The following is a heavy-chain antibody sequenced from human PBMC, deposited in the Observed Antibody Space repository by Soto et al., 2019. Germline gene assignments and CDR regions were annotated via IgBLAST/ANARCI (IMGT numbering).Heavy chain of an antibody. J-gene: IGHJ2*01. V-gene: IGHV3-30*18. CDR1: GFTFSSYG. CDR3: AKDKMATIVLDL. Sequence: QVQLVESGGGVVQPGRSLRLSCAASGFTFSSYGMHWVRQAPGKGLEWVAVISYDGSNKYYADSVKGRFTISRDNSKNTLYLQMNSLIAEDMAVYYCAKDKMATIVLDLWGRGTLVTVSS. CDR2: ISYDGSNK. D-gene: IGHD5-12*01.